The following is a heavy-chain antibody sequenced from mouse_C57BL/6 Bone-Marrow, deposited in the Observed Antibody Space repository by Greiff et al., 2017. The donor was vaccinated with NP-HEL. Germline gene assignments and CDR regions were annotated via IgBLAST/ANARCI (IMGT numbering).Heavy chain of an antibody. CDR3: ARWKWLLLDY. Sequence: QVQLQQSGAELVRPGTSVKMSCKASGYTFTNYWTGWAKQRPGHGLEWIGDIYPGGGYTNYNEKFKGKATLTADKSSSTAYMQFSSLTSEDSAIYYCARWKWLLLDYWGQGTTLTVSS. CDR2: IYPGGGYT. V-gene: IGHV1-63*01. D-gene: IGHD2-3*01. CDR1: GYTFTNYW. J-gene: IGHJ2*01.